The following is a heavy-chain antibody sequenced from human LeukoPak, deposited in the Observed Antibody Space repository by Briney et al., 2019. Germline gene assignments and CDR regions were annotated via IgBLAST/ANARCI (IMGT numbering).Heavy chain of an antibody. CDR3: ARDTAGDDSGAFDI. CDR1: GYTFTSYD. J-gene: IGHJ3*02. CDR2: IIPISGIT. D-gene: IGHD5-24*01. Sequence: SVKVSCKASGYTFTSYDINWVRQAPGQGLEWMGRIIPISGITSYAQKFQGRVTITADKSTSAAYMNLSSLTSADTAVFYCARDTAGDDSGAFDIWGRGTMVTVSS. V-gene: IGHV1-69*04.